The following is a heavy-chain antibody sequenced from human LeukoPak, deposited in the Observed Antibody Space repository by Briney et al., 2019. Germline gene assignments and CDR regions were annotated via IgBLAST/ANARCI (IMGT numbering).Heavy chain of an antibody. D-gene: IGHD3-3*01. CDR1: GGSISSGGYY. CDR2: IYYSGST. CDR3: ARESKGTIFGVAIPVFGMDV. V-gene: IGHV4-31*03. Sequence: PSETLSLTCTVSGGSISSGGYYWSWIRQHPGKGLEWIGYIYYSGSTYYNPPLKSRVTISVDTSKNQFSLKLSSVTAADTAVYYCARESKGTIFGVAIPVFGMDVWGQGTTVTVS. J-gene: IGHJ6*02.